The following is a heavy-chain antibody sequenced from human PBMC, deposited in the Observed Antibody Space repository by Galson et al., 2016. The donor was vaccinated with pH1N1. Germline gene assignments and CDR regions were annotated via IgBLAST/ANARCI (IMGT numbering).Heavy chain of an antibody. CDR2: INPNSGGT. Sequence: SVKVSCKAPGDSFNRYGITWVLQAPGQGLELMGWINPNSGGTNYAQRFQDRVTMTRDTSITTAYMEVSRLTSDDTAVYYCARDRDWSYDYWGQGTLITVSS. CDR1: GDSFNRYG. CDR3: ARDRDWSYDY. D-gene: IGHD1-7*01. V-gene: IGHV1-2*02. J-gene: IGHJ4*02.